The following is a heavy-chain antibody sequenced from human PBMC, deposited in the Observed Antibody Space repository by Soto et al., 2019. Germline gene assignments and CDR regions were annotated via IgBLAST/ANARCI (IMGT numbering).Heavy chain of an antibody. Sequence: QVQLVQSGAEVKKPGSSVKVSCKASGGTFNNYAISWVRQAPGQGLEWMGGIIPIIGTADYAQKFQGRLAISADEYTGTTVMELSSLRSEDTALYDCARGGVDVVATSAFDYWGQGTQVTVSS. J-gene: IGHJ4*02. CDR3: ARGGVDVVATSAFDY. V-gene: IGHV1-69*01. D-gene: IGHD5-12*01. CDR2: IIPIIGTA. CDR1: GGTFNNYA.